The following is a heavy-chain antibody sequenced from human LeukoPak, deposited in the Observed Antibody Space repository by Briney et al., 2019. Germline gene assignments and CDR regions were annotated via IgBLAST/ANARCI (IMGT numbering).Heavy chain of an antibody. CDR1: GFTFSSYA. CDR2: TSGSGGST. J-gene: IGHJ6*03. CDR3: AKDRGDSSGYYREYYYYMDV. D-gene: IGHD3-22*01. V-gene: IGHV3-23*01. Sequence: GGSLRLSCAASGFTFSSYAMSWVRQAPGKGLEWVSATSGSGGSTYYADSVKGRFTISRDNSKNTLYLQMNSLRAEDTAVYYCAKDRGDSSGYYREYYYYMDVWGKGTTVTVSS.